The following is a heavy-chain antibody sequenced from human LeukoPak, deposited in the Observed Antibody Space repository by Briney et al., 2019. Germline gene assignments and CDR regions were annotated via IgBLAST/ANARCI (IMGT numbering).Heavy chain of an antibody. D-gene: IGHD3-10*01. Sequence: PSETLSLSCTESGGSIGSNNYYWGSIRQPPGKGLEWIGSIYYSGYTYYNPSLKSRVTISVDTSKNQFSLKLSSVTAADTAVYYCAKHYMGSSYNRAVDYWGQGTLVTVSS. CDR3: AKHYMGSSYNRAVDY. J-gene: IGHJ4*02. CDR2: IYYSGYT. V-gene: IGHV4-39*01. CDR1: GGSIGSNNYY.